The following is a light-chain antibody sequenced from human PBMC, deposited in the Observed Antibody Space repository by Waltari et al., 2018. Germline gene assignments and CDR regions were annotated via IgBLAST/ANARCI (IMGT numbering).Light chain of an antibody. Sequence: QSVLTQPTSASGTPGQRVTIPCSGSSSNIGNNLVNWFQQLPGTAPKLLIFSNNQRPSGVPDRFSGSKPGNSASLAISGLQSEDEAEYYCAAWDDSLNGYVFGTGTKV. CDR1: SSNIGNNL. CDR3: AAWDDSLNGYV. V-gene: IGLV1-44*01. J-gene: IGLJ1*01. CDR2: SNN.